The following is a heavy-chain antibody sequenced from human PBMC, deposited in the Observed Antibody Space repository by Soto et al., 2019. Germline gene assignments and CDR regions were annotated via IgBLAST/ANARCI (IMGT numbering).Heavy chain of an antibody. CDR3: AKDLRTSWIFGNFDS. CDR2: IAFNSGNT. V-gene: IGHV3-9*01. D-gene: IGHD3-3*01. CDR1: GFTFDDYA. J-gene: IGHJ4*02. Sequence: GGSLRLSXAASGFTFDDYAMHWVRQAPGKGLEWVSGIAFNSGNTAYADSVKGRFTISRDNAKNSLYLQMNSLRAEDTALYYCAKDLRTSWIFGNFDSWGQGTLVTVSS.